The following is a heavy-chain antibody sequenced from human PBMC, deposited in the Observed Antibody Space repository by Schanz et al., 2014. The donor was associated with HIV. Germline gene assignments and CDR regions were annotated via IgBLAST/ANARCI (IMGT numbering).Heavy chain of an antibody. D-gene: IGHD3-22*01. CDR3: AKPEYDSRGNSQSHFDY. Sequence: EVQLLESGGGLEQPGGSLRLSCVASGFPFSNFAMSWVRQDPGRGLEWVSAISTGGERTFYADSVKGRFTISRDNSKNTLYLQMTTLRIDDTAVYYCAKPEYDSRGNSQSHFDYWGQGTLVTVSS. CDR1: GFPFSNFA. CDR2: ISTGGERT. V-gene: IGHV3-23*01. J-gene: IGHJ4*02.